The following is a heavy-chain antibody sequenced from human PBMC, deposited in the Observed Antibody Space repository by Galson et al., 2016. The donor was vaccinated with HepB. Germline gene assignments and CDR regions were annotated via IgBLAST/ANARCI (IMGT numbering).Heavy chain of an antibody. V-gene: IGHV3-23*01. J-gene: IGHJ5*02. CDR1: GFRFTEFA. CDR2: ISASGVT. Sequence: SLRLSCAASGFRFTEFAMTWVRQAPGKGLEWVSGISASGVTYYADSVRGRFTVSRDDSKNTVFLQMKSLRADDTALYYCAKDAIGMVIGWLDPWGQGTQVTVSS. CDR3: AKDAIGMVIGWLDP. D-gene: IGHD3-3*01.